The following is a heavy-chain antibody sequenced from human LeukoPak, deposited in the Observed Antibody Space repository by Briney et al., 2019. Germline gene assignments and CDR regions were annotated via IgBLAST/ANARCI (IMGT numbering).Heavy chain of an antibody. CDR3: ARESGYSGYDYFDY. CDR2: IYHSGST. J-gene: IGHJ4*02. D-gene: IGHD5-12*01. Sequence: SETPSLTCAVSGGSISSGGYSWSWIRQPPGKGLEWIGYIYHSGSTYYNPSLKSRATISVDRSKNQFSLKLSSVTAADTAVCYCARESGYSGYDYFDYWGQGTLVTVSS. CDR1: GGSISSGGYS. V-gene: IGHV4-30-2*01.